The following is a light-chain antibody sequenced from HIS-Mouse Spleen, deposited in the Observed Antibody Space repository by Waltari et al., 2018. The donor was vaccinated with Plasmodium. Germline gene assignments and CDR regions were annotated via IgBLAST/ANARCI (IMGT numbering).Light chain of an antibody. V-gene: IGKV1-6*01. CDR2: AAS. CDR1: QGIRND. CDR3: LQDYNYPYT. J-gene: IGKJ2*01. Sequence: AIQMTQSPSSLSASVGDRVTITCRASQGIRNDLGWYQQKPGKAPKLLISAASSLQRGVPTRFRGSGSGTDFTLTISSLQPEDFATYYCLQDYNYPYTFGQGTKLEIK.